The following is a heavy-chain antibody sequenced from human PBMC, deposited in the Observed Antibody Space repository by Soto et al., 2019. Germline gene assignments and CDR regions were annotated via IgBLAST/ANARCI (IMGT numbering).Heavy chain of an antibody. CDR1: GGTFSSYA. CDR2: IIPIFGTA. Sequence: SVKVSCKASGGTFSSYAISWVRQAPGQGLEWMGGIIPIFGTANYAQKFQGRVTITADECTSTAYMELSSLRSEDTAVYYCARVESSGWYETPYNWFDPWGQGTLVTVSS. V-gene: IGHV1-69*13. D-gene: IGHD6-19*01. J-gene: IGHJ5*02. CDR3: ARVESSGWYETPYNWFDP.